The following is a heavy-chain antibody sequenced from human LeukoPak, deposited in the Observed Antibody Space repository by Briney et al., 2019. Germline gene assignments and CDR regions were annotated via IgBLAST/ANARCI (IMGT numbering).Heavy chain of an antibody. Sequence: SETLSLTRTVSGGSISSYFWSWIRQPPGKGLEWIGYISYGVSTNYNPSLKSRVTTSLDTSKNQFSLKLSSVTAADTAVYYCARTPARHERGTRDLRNYYYYGMDIWGQGTTVTVSS. J-gene: IGHJ6*02. D-gene: IGHD6-6*01. CDR2: ISYGVST. CDR3: ARTPARHERGTRDLRNYYYYGMDI. CDR1: GGSISSYF. V-gene: IGHV4-59*08.